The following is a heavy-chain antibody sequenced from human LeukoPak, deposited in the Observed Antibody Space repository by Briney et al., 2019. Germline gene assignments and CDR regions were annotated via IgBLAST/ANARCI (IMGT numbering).Heavy chain of an antibody. CDR2: IRYDGNNK. CDR1: GFTFSNYG. V-gene: IGHV3-30*02. D-gene: IGHD3-10*02. J-gene: IGHJ6*04. CDR3: AELGITMIGGV. Sequence: GGSLRLSCGASGFTFSNYGMLWVRQAPGKGLEWVAFIRYDGNNKLYADSMKGRFTISRDNSKNTLYLHMNSLRAEDTAVYYCAELGITMIGGVWGKGTTVTISS.